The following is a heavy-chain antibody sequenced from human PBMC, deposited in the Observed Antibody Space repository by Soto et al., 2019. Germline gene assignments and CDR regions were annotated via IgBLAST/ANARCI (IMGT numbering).Heavy chain of an antibody. CDR2: IYYTGST. CDR1: GSSISSGNYY. J-gene: IGHJ4*02. CDR3: ARGSEEAGGPFDD. Sequence: QVQLQESGPGLVKPSQTLSLTCSVSGSSISSGNYYWSWFRQHPGKGLQWIGYIYYTGSTYYNPYLRSRITISEDMSQNHFSLRLTSVTAADTAVYYCARGSEEAGGPFDDWGQGPLVTVSS. V-gene: IGHV4-31*03. D-gene: IGHD1-26*01.